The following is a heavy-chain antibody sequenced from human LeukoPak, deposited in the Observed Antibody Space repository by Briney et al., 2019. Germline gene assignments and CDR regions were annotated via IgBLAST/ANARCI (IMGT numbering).Heavy chain of an antibody. V-gene: IGHV4-39*01. CDR3: VRQSGSVYVPVDY. D-gene: IGHD3-10*02. CDR1: GASISSGSYY. Sequence: SETLSLTCTVSGASISSGSYYWGWIRQPPGKGLEWIGTIFYAGSTYYNPSLKSRVTMSVDTSKNQFSLKLNSVTAADTAVYYCVRQSGSVYVPVDYWGQGTLVTVSS. J-gene: IGHJ4*02. CDR2: IFYAGST.